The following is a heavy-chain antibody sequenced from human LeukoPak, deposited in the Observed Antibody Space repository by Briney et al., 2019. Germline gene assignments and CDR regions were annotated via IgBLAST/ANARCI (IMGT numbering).Heavy chain of an antibody. CDR3: ARDSYDFWSGYYPDYYYYMDV. D-gene: IGHD3-3*01. CDR2: ISSSGSTI. V-gene: IGHV3-48*03. Sequence: PGGSLRLSCAASGYTFSSYEMNWVRQAPGKGLEWVSYISSSGSTIYYAGSVKGRFTISRDNAKNSLYLQMNSLRAEDTAVYYCARDSYDFWSGYYPDYYYYMDVWGKGTTVTVSS. J-gene: IGHJ6*03. CDR1: GYTFSSYE.